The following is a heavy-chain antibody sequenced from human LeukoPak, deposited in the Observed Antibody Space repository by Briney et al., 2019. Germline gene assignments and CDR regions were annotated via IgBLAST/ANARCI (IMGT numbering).Heavy chain of an antibody. J-gene: IGHJ4*02. CDR1: RFTLSIFW. V-gene: IGHV3-7*01. Sequence: PGGSLRLPCAASRFTLSIFWMSWVRPAAGRGLEWVANINQDRSEKCCVDSVKGRFTISRDNAKISVYLQMNSLRAEDTAVYYCAGRPSSTIPWGQGTLVTVSS. CDR2: INQDRSEK. D-gene: IGHD5/OR15-5a*01. CDR3: AGRPSSTIP.